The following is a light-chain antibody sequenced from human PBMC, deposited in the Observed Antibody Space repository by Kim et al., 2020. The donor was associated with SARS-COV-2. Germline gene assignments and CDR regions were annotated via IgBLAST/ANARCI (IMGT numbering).Light chain of an antibody. J-gene: IGKJ3*01. Sequence: SASVDSVTSTCRASQAINSAIAWYQHKPGKAPKVLIYDASSLESGVPSRFSGSGSGTDFTLTISSLQPEDFATYYCQHFNNYIFTFGPGTKVDIK. CDR2: DAS. V-gene: IGKV1D-13*01. CDR3: QHFNNYIFT. CDR1: QAINSA.